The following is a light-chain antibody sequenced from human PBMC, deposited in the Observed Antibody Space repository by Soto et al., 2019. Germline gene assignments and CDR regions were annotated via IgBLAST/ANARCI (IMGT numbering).Light chain of an antibody. CDR3: LQHYSYPWT. Sequence: DIQMTQSPSSLSASVGDRVTITCRASQGIRIDLGWYQQKPGKAPKRLIYDASNLQSGVPSRFSGSGSGTEFTLTISSLQPEDFATYSCLQHYSYPWTFGQRTKVDIK. V-gene: IGKV1-17*01. CDR2: DAS. J-gene: IGKJ1*01. CDR1: QGIRID.